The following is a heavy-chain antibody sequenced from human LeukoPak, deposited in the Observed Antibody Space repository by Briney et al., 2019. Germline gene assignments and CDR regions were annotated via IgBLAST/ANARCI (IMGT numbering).Heavy chain of an antibody. J-gene: IGHJ4*02. CDR2: IIPIFGTA. CDR3: ASHYYDSSGYPH. Sequence: GASVKVSCKASGGTFSSYAISWVRQAPGQGLEWMGGIIPIFGTANYAQKFQGRVTITADESTSTAYMELSSLRSEDTAVYYCASHYYDSSGYPHWGQGTLVTVSS. D-gene: IGHD3-22*01. V-gene: IGHV1-69*13. CDR1: GGTFSSYA.